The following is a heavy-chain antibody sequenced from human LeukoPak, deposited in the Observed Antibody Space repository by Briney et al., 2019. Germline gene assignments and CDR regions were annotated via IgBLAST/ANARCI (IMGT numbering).Heavy chain of an antibody. CDR3: AREGGPYRPLDY. J-gene: IGHJ4*02. V-gene: IGHV4-34*01. CDR2: VNLQGST. Sequence: GSLRLSCAASGFTFSDYYMSWVRQPPGKGLEWIGEVNLQGSTNYNPSLMRRVAISVDTSANHVSLQLTSVTAADTAVYYCAREGGPYRPLDYSGQGTLVTVSS. CDR1: GFTFSDYY.